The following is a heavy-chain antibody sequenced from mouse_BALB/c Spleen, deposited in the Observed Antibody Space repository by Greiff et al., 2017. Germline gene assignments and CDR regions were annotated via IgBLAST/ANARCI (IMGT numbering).Heavy chain of an antibody. CDR2: INPSTGYT. V-gene: IGHV1-7*01. D-gene: IGHD4-1*01. Sequence: VQLQQSGAELAKPGASVKMSCKASGYTFTSYWMHWVKQRPGQGLEWIGYINPSTGYTEYNQKFKDKATLTADKSSSTAYMQLSSLTSEDSAVYYCARFWDVGYFDYWGQGTTLTVSS. CDR3: ARFWDVGYFDY. CDR1: GYTFTSYW. J-gene: IGHJ2*01.